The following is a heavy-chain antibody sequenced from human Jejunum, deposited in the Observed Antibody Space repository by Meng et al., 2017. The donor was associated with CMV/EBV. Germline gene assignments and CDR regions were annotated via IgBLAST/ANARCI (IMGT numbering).Heavy chain of an antibody. D-gene: IGHD1-20*01. V-gene: IGHV3-21*04. CDR1: GFTFNTST. CDR3: ARALTGTYYYGMDV. J-gene: IGHJ6*02. CDR2: LSSCRNNV. Sequence: GFTFNTSTLPWVRQAPGKGLEWVPCLSSCRNNVLCADSLKGRFTISRDSSKNTLFLQMNSLRAEDTAVYYCARALTGTYYYGMDVWGQGTTVTVSS.